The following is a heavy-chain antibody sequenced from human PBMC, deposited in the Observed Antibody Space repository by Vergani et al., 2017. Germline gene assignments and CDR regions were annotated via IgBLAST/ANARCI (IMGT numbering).Heavy chain of an antibody. D-gene: IGHD4/OR15-4a*01. CDR3: ARVSRVLFAY. J-gene: IGHJ4*02. Sequence: VQLVESGGGVVQRGGSLRLSCAASGFTFSSYAMHWVRQAPGKGLESVSAISSNGGSTYYANSVKGRCTISRDNSKNRLYLQMGSLRAEDMAVYYCARVSRVLFAYWGQGTLVTVSS. V-gene: IGHV3-64*01. CDR2: ISSNGGST. CDR1: GFTFSSYA.